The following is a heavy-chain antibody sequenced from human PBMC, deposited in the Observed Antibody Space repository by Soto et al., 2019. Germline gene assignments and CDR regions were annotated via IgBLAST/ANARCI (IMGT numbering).Heavy chain of an antibody. CDR3: AREKRVPGYYGMDV. J-gene: IGHJ6*02. V-gene: IGHV3-30-3*01. CDR2: ISYDGSNK. D-gene: IGHD2-2*01. Sequence: PGGSLRLSCAASGFTFSSYAMHWVRQTPGKGLEWVAVISYDGSNKYYADSVKGRFTISRDNSKNTLYLQMNSLRAEDTAVYYCAREKRVPGYYGMDVWGQGTTVTVSS. CDR1: GFTFSSYA.